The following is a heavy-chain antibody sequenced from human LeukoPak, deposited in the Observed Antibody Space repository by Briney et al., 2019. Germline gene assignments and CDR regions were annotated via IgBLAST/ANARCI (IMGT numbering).Heavy chain of an antibody. J-gene: IGHJ3*02. CDR1: GFTFSSYG. CDR2: IWYDGSNK. Sequence: GGSLRLSCAASGFTFSSYGMHWVRQAPGKGLEWVAVIWYDGSNKYYAGSVKGRFTISRDNSKNTLYLQMNSLRAEDTAVYYCARDGLIKRRNAFDIWGQGTMVTVSS. CDR3: ARDGLIKRRNAFDI. V-gene: IGHV3-33*01. D-gene: IGHD2-8*01.